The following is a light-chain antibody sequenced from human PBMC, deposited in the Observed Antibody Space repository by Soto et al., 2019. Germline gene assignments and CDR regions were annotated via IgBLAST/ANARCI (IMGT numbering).Light chain of an antibody. V-gene: IGKV1-5*01. CDR1: QSISSW. CDR3: QQLNTLPFT. CDR2: DAS. J-gene: IGKJ5*01. Sequence: DIQVTQSPSTLSASVGDRVTFTCRASQSISSWLAWYQQKPGKAPKLLLYDASTLQSGVPSRFSGSGSGTEFTLTISGLLPEDFATYHCQQLNTLPFTFGQGTRLDTK.